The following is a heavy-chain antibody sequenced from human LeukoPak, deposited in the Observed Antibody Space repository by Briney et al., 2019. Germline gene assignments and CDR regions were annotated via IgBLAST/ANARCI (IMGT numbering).Heavy chain of an antibody. CDR1: DDSFSSHN. V-gene: IGHV4-59*11. CDR3: ARDLVTVTKGFDI. D-gene: IGHD4-17*01. Sequence: SQTLSPTCAVSDDSFSSHNWTWIRQPPGGGVWWVGYITYLAHTTYHPSLKSRVTIPIDTSKNHFSLKPSSVPAADTAVYYCARDLVTVTKGFDIWGQGTMVSVSS. J-gene: IGHJ3*02. CDR2: ITYLAHT.